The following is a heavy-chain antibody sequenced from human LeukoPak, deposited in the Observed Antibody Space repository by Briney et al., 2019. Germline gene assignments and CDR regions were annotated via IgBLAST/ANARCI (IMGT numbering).Heavy chain of an antibody. D-gene: IGHD3-22*01. CDR1: GYSISSGYY. V-gene: IGHV4-38-2*01. Sequence: PSETLSLTCAVSGYSISSGYYWGWIRQPPGKGLEWIGDIYYSGSTYYNASLKGRVSISIDTSNNHFSLHLRSLTAADTALYYCARRRYYDSTGYLDWGHGTLVTVSS. CDR2: IYYSGST. J-gene: IGHJ1*01. CDR3: ARRRYYDSTGYLD.